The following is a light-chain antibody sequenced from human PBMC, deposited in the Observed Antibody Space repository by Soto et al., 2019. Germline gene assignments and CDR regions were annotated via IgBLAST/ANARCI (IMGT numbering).Light chain of an antibody. CDR3: QQYDNLPIT. Sequence: ILLTQAPSSPSASVGDRVTITCRASQSISSYLNWYQQKPGKAPKLLIYDASNLETGAPSRFSGSGSGTDFTFTISSLQPEDIATYYCQQYDNLPITFGQGTRLEIK. CDR1: QSISSY. J-gene: IGKJ5*01. V-gene: IGKV1-33*01. CDR2: DAS.